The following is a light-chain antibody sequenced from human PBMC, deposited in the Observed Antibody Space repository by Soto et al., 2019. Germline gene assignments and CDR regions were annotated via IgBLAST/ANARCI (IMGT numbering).Light chain of an antibody. CDR2: DVN. J-gene: IGLJ2*01. V-gene: IGLV2-11*01. CDR3: CSYAGRSLV. CDR1: SGDIGGYNY. Sequence: QSALTQPRSVSGSPGQSVTISCTGASGDIGGYNYVSWYQHHPGKAPKLIIFDVNKRPSGVPDRFSGSKSGNTASLTISGLQPEEEADYYCCSYAGRSLVFGGGTKLTVL.